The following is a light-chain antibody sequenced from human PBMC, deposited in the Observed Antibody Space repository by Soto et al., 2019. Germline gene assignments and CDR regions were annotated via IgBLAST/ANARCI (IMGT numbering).Light chain of an antibody. V-gene: IGLV1-44*01. CDR2: NNN. CDR1: SSNIGSNP. CDR3: AAWDDSLKGVV. J-gene: IGLJ2*01. Sequence: QSVVTQPPSASGTPGQRVIISCSGSSSNIGSNPVNWYQQLPGTAPKFLMYNNNQRPSGVPDRFSGSKSGASASLAISGLQSEDEADYYCAAWDDSLKGVVFGGGTKVTVL.